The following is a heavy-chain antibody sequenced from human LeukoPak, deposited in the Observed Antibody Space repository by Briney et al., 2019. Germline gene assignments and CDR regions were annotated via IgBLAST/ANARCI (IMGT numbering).Heavy chain of an antibody. D-gene: IGHD2-2*01. V-gene: IGHV4-59*01. Sequence: SETLSLTCTVSGGSISSYYWSWIRQPPGKGLEWIGCIYYSGYTNYKSSLKSRVTISVDTSKNQFSLKLSSVTAADTAVYYCARVVVPAADRPYYFYYYMDVWGKGTTVTISS. CDR1: GGSISSYY. CDR2: IYYSGYT. J-gene: IGHJ6*03. CDR3: ARVVVPAADRPYYFYYYMDV.